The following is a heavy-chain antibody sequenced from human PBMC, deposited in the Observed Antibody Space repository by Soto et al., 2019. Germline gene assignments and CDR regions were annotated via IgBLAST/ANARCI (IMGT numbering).Heavy chain of an antibody. CDR2: ISGSSGST. CDR1: GFTFSSYA. D-gene: IGHD3-10*01. V-gene: IGHV3-23*01. Sequence: TGGSLRLSCAASGFTFSSYAMSWVRQAPGKGLEWVSAISGSSGSTYYADSVKGRFTISRDNSKNTLHLQMNSLRAEDTTVYYFAKEPTGIDSWGQGARVTVSS. J-gene: IGHJ4*02. CDR3: AKEPTGIDS.